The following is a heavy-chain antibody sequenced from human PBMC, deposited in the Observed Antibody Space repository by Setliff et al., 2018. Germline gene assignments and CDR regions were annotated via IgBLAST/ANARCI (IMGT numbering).Heavy chain of an antibody. V-gene: IGHV1-24*01. Sequence: WASVKVSCKVSGYTLTELSMHWVRQAPGKGLEWMGGFDPEDGETIYAQKFQGRVTMTEDTSTDTAYMELSSLRSEDTAVYYCARDRVGLDSSGYSYWYFDLWGRGTLVTVSS. CDR3: ARDRVGLDSSGYSYWYFDL. J-gene: IGHJ2*01. CDR1: GYTLTELS. CDR2: FDPEDGET. D-gene: IGHD3-22*01.